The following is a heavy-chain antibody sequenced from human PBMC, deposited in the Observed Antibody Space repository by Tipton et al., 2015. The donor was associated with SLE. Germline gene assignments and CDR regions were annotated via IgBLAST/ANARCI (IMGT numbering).Heavy chain of an antibody. D-gene: IGHD3-3*01. CDR2: FFYRGST. J-gene: IGHJ4*02. CDR1: GDSVGTSNHY. CDR3: ARVTSYDFWSGSLPGYFDF. V-gene: IGHV4-39*07. Sequence: LRLSCTVSGDSVGTSNHYWGWIRQSPGQGLDWIGNFFYRGSTYYNPSLKSRVTISTDTSKNQFSLRLSSVTAADTAVYYCARVTSYDFWSGSLPGYFDFWGQGILVTVSS.